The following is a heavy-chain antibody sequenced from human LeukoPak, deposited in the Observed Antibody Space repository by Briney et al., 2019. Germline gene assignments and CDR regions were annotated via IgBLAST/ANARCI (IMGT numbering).Heavy chain of an antibody. D-gene: IGHD2-15*01. Sequence: GGALRLSCAASVFTYRECYIRGIRQARGKGLEGVSYNRNSGNTMHYADAVKRRFTITRDNAKNSLYLQMNSLRAEDTAVYYCARTSKGYFDYWGQGTLVTVSS. CDR3: ARTSKGYFDY. V-gene: IGHV3-11*01. CDR2: NRNSGNTM. J-gene: IGHJ4*02. CDR1: VFTYRECY.